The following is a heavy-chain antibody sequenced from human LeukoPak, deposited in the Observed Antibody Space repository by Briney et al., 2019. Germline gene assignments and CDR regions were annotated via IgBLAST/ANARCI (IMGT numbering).Heavy chain of an antibody. Sequence: GGSLRLSCAASGFTFSSYWMSWVRQAPGRGLEWVANIRQDGSETYYMDSVNGRFTISRDNAKNSLYLQMNSLRAEDTAVYYCARERAENYYYYGVDVWGQGTTVIVSS. J-gene: IGHJ6*02. CDR2: IRQDGSET. D-gene: IGHD6-19*01. V-gene: IGHV3-7*01. CDR3: ARERAENYYYYGVDV. CDR1: GFTFSSYW.